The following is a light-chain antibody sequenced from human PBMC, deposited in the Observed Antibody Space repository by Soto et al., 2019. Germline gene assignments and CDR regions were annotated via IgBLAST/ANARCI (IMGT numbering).Light chain of an antibody. CDR2: DVS. Sequence: QSALTQPASVSGSPGQSITISCTGTSSDIGSYNYVSWYQQYPGKAPKLMIYDVSNRPSGVSNRFSGSKSGNTASLTISGLRAEDEADYYCNSYTGSSSRYVFGTGTKLTV. CDR3: NSYTGSSSRYV. CDR1: SSDIGSYNY. J-gene: IGLJ1*01. V-gene: IGLV2-14*01.